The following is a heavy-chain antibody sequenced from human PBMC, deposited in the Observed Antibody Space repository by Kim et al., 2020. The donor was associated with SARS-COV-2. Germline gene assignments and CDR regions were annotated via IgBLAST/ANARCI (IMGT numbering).Heavy chain of an antibody. CDR3: AREGYSYGYGY. Sequence: IYYADSVKGRFTISRDNAKNSLYLQMNSLRAEDTAVYYCAREGYSYGYGYWGQGTLVTVSS. CDR2: I. V-gene: IGHV3-48*03. J-gene: IGHJ4*02. D-gene: IGHD5-18*01.